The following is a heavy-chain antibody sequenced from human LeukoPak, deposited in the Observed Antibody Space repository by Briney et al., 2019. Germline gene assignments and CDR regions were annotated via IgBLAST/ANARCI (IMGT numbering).Heavy chain of an antibody. V-gene: IGHV3-48*03. CDR2: ISSSGAII. CDR1: GFTFSSYE. CDR3: AVRRGHYYYYMDV. Sequence: PGGSLRLSCAASGFTFSSYEMNWVRQGPGKGLEWVSHISSSGAIIYYADSVRGRFTSSRDNAKNSLYLQMNSLRAEDTAVHYCAVRRGHYYYYMDVWGKGTTVTVSS. D-gene: IGHD3-16*01. J-gene: IGHJ6*03.